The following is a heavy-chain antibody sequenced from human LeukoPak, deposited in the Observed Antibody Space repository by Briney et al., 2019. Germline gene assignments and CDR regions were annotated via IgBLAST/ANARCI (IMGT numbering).Heavy chain of an antibody. CDR2: IYYSGST. J-gene: IGHJ6*03. D-gene: IGHD3-3*01. Sequence: PSETLSLTCTVSGGSISSYYWSWIRQPPGKGLEWIGYIYYSGSTNYNPSLKSRVTIPVDTSKNQFSLKLSSVTAADTAVYYCARGLRFLETYYMDVWGKGTTVTVSS. CDR3: ARGLRFLETYYMDV. CDR1: GGSISSYY. V-gene: IGHV4-59*08.